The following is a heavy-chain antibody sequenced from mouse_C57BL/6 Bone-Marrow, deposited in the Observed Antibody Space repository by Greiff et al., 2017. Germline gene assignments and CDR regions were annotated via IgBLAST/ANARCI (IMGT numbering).Heavy chain of an antibody. D-gene: IGHD4-1*02. V-gene: IGHV1-59*01. CDR3: ARWPTGTWFAY. Sequence: VQLHQPGAELVRPGTSVKLSCKASGYTFPSYWMHWVKQRPGQGLEWIGVIDPSDSYTNYNQKFKGKATLTVDTSSSTAYMQLSSLTSEDSAVYYCARWPTGTWFAYWGQGTLVTVSA. J-gene: IGHJ3*01. CDR2: IDPSDSYT. CDR1: GYTFPSYW.